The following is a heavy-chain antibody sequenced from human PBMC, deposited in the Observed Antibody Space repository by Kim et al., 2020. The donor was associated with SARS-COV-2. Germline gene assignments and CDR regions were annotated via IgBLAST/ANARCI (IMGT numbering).Heavy chain of an antibody. J-gene: IGHJ6*03. D-gene: IGHD3-22*01. Sequence: GGSLRLSCAASGFTFSSYGMHWVRQAPGKGLEWVAVISYDGSNKYYADSVKGRSTISRDNSKNTLYLQMNSLRAEDTAVYYGAKEGYYYDSSGYSYRGMYYYYMDVWGKGTTVTVSS. CDR1: GFTFSSYG. CDR2: ISYDGSNK. V-gene: IGHV3-30*18. CDR3: AKEGYYYDSSGYSYRGMYYYYMDV.